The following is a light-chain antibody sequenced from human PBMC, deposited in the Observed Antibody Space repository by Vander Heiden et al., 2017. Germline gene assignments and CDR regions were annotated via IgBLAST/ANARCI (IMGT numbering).Light chain of an antibody. CDR1: SSDVGGYNY. J-gene: IGLJ1*01. V-gene: IGLV2-8*01. CDR3: SSYAGSNIGV. CDR2: EVS. Sequence: QSALTQPPSASGSPGPSVTISCTGTSSDVGGYNYVSWYQQHPGKAPKLMIYEVSKRPSGAPDRFSGSKSGNTASLTVSGLQAEDEADYYCSSYAGSNIGVFGTGTKVTVL.